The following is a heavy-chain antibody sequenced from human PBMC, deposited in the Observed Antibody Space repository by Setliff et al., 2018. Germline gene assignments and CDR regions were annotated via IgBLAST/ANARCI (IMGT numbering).Heavy chain of an antibody. CDR1: GYTFTTYA. D-gene: IGHD3-22*01. J-gene: IGHJ4*02. CDR2: INTNTGNP. Sequence: ASVKVSCKASGYTFTTYAISWMRQAPGQGLEWMGWINTNTGNPSYAQGFTGRFVFSLDTSVSTAYLQISSLKVDDTAVYYCARDTGVRGHEISGYYGGGFAYWGQGTPVTVSS. V-gene: IGHV7-4-1*02. CDR3: ARDTGVRGHEISGYYGGGFAY.